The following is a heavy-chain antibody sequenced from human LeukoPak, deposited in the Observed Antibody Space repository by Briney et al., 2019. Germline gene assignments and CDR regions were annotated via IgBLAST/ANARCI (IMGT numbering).Heavy chain of an antibody. D-gene: IGHD3-22*01. Sequence: PSETLSLTCAVYGGSFSGYYWSWIRQPPGKGLKWIGEINHSGSTNYNPSLKSRVTISVDTSKKQFSLKLSSVTAADTAVYYCVTYYFDSSGPKNNYWGQGTLVTVSS. CDR3: VTYYFDSSGPKNNY. CDR2: INHSGST. CDR1: GGSFSGYY. J-gene: IGHJ4*02. V-gene: IGHV4-34*01.